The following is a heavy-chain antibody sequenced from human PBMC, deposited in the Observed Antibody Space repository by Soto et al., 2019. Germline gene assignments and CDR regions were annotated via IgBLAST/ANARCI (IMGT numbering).Heavy chain of an antibody. CDR2: ISAYNGNT. V-gene: IGHV1-18*01. CDR3: ARDWDVVDGPKNWFDP. D-gene: IGHD2-2*01. CDR1: GYTFTSYG. Sequence: GASVKVSCKASGYTFTSYGISWVRQAPGQGLEWMGWISAYNGNTNYAQKLQGRVTMTTDTSTSTAYMELRSLRSDDTAVYYCARDWDVVDGPKNWFDPWGQGTLVTVSS. J-gene: IGHJ5*02.